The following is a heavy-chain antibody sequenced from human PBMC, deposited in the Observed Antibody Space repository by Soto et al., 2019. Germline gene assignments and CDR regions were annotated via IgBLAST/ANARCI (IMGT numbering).Heavy chain of an antibody. V-gene: IGHV3-30*18. D-gene: IGHD2-15*01. CDR1: GFTFSNAW. CDR2: ISYDGSNK. J-gene: IGHJ4*02. Sequence: GGSLRLSCAASGFTFSNAWMSWVRQAPGKGLEWVAVISYDGSNKYYADSVKGRFTISRDNSKNTLYLQMNSLRAEDTAVYYWAKTRYCSGGSCYPYYFDYWGQGTLVTVSS. CDR3: AKTRYCSGGSCYPYYFDY.